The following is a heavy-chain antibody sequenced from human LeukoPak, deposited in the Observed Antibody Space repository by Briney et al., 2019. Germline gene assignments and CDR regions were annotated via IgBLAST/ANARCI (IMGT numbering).Heavy chain of an antibody. D-gene: IGHD3-10*01. CDR1: GGSISSYY. J-gene: IGHJ5*02. CDR2: IYYSGST. CDR3: ARGGYYGSGNDFRFDP. Sequence: SETLSLTCTVSGGSISSYYWSWIRQPPGKGLEWLGYIYYSGSTNYKPSLKSRVTISVDTSKNQFSLKLSSVTAADTAVYYCARGGYYGSGNDFRFDPWGQGTLVTVSS. V-gene: IGHV4-59*01.